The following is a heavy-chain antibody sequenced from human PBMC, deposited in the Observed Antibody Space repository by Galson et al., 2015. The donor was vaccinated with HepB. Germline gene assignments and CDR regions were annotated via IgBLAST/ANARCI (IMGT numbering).Heavy chain of an antibody. Sequence: LRLSCAASGFAFSTYAMSWVRQAPGKGLEWVSALSGNGYKTYYADSVRDRFTISRDNSKNTLYLQMNSLRAEDTAVYYCARDPFAYSGGHWGQGTLVTVSS. CDR3: ARDPFAYSGGH. J-gene: IGHJ4*02. V-gene: IGHV3-23*01. D-gene: IGHD2-15*01. CDR1: GFAFSTYA. CDR2: LSGNGYKT.